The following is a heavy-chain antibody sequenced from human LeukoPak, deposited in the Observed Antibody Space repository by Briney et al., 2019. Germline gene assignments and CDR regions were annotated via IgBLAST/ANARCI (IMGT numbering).Heavy chain of an antibody. V-gene: IGHV4-39*01. CDR3: ARLGFRGSNRPDY. J-gene: IGHJ4*02. Sequence: PSETLSLTCTVSGGSISSSSYYWGWIRQPPGKGLEWIGNIYYSGSTYYNPSLKSRVTISLDTSKNQFSLKLSSVTAADTAVYYCARLGFRGSNRPDYWGQGTLVTVSS. D-gene: IGHD3-16*01. CDR2: IYYSGST. CDR1: GGSISSSSYY.